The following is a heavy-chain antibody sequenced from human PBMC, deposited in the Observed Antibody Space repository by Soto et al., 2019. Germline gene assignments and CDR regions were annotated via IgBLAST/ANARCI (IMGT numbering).Heavy chain of an antibody. CDR3: ARDRVAAAGLYYYYGMDV. CDR1: GFTFSDYY. V-gene: IGHV3-11*01. J-gene: IGHJ6*02. CDR2: ISSSGSTI. D-gene: IGHD6-13*01. Sequence: NPGGSLRLSCAASGFTFSDYYMSWIRQAPGKGLEWVSYISSSGSTIYYADSVKGRFTISRDNAKNSLYLQMNSLRAEDTAVYYCARDRVAAAGLYYYYGMDVWGQGTTVTVSS.